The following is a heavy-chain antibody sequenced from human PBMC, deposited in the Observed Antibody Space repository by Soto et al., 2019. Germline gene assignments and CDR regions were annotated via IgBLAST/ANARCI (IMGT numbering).Heavy chain of an antibody. Sequence: ASVKVSCKASGGTFSSYTISWVRQAPGQGLEWMGWISAYNGNTNYAQKLQGRVTMTTDTSTSTAYMELRSLRSDDTAVYYCARADIHSAGSPYGMDVWGQGTTVTVSS. CDR2: ISAYNGNT. CDR1: GGTFSSYT. D-gene: IGHD6-13*01. V-gene: IGHV1-18*01. CDR3: ARADIHSAGSPYGMDV. J-gene: IGHJ6*02.